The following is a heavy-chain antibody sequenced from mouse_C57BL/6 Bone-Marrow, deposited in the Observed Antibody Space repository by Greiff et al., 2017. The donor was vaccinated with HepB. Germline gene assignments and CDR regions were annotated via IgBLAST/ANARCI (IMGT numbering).Heavy chain of an antibody. D-gene: IGHD2-4*01. CDR1: GFTFSSYA. Sequence: EVQLVESGGGLVKPGGSLKLSCAASGFTFSSYAMSWVRQTPEKRLEWVATISDGGSYTYYPDNVKGRFTISRDNAKNNLYLQMSHLKSEDTAMYYCARDRDYDRAMDYWGQGTSGTVSS. J-gene: IGHJ4*01. CDR3: ARDRDYDRAMDY. CDR2: ISDGGSYT. V-gene: IGHV5-4*01.